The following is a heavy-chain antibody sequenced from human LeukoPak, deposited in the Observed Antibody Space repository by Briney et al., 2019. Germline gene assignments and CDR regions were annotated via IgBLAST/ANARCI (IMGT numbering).Heavy chain of an antibody. CDR3: ARGDADRALRFGGSWFDP. V-gene: IGHV3-48*03. J-gene: IGHJ5*02. CDR1: GFTFSSYE. CDR2: ISSSGSTI. Sequence: GGSLRLSCAASGFTFSSYEMNWVRQAPGKGLEWVSYISSSGSTIYYADSVKGRFTISRDNAKNSLYLQMNSLRAEDQAVYSCARGDADRALRFGGSWFDPLGQGTLVTVSS. D-gene: IGHD3-10*01.